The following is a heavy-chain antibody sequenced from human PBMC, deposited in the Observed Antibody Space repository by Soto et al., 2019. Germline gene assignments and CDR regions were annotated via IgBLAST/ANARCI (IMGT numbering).Heavy chain of an antibody. J-gene: IGHJ4*02. CDR2: IRSKANSYAT. Sequence: EVPLVESGGGLVQPGGSLKLSCAASGFTFSGSAMHRVRQASGKGLEWVGRIRSKANSYATAYVASVKGRFTISRYDSKDTAYLQMNSLTTEDTAVYYCTSRGYSYGFVYWGQGTLVTVSS. D-gene: IGHD5-18*01. CDR1: GFTFSGSA. V-gene: IGHV3-73*02. CDR3: TSRGYSYGFVY.